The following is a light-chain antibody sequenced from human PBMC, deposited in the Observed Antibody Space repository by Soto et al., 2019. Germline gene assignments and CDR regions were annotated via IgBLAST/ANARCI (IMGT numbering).Light chain of an antibody. Sequence: IKLTQSPSSLSASVGHRVTITCQASQDISNYLNWYQQKPGKAPKLLIYDASNLETGVPSRFSGSGSGTDFTFTISSLQPEDIATYYCQQDDNLPPTFGQGTKVDIK. CDR3: QQDDNLPPT. CDR2: DAS. J-gene: IGKJ1*01. V-gene: IGKV1-33*01. CDR1: QDISNY.